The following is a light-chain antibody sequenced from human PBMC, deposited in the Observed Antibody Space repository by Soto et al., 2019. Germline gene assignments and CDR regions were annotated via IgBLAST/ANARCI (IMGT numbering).Light chain of an antibody. V-gene: IGKV3-20*01. CDR3: QQYHRPPRA. J-gene: IGKJ1*01. CDR2: AAS. CDR1: QSITSNY. Sequence: ILMTQSPASLSVSPGERATLSCRASQSITSNYLAWYQQKPGQAPRLLIFAASRRAAGIPDRFSGGGSGTHFTLTINSLAPEDFAVYYCQQYHRPPRAFGQGTNVDIK.